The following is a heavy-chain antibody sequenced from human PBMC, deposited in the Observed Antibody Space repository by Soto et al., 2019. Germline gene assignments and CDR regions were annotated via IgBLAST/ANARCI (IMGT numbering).Heavy chain of an antibody. CDR1: GFTFSSYW. J-gene: IGHJ5*02. CDR2: INSDGSST. D-gene: IGHD3-3*01. Sequence: EVQLVESGGGLVQPGGSLRLSCAASGFTFSSYWMHWVRQAPGKGLVWVSRINSDGSSTSYADSVKGRFTISRDNAKNTLYLQMNSLRAEDTAVYYCARGPMETYDFWSGYYGTGWFDPWGQGTLLTVSS. V-gene: IGHV3-74*01. CDR3: ARGPMETYDFWSGYYGTGWFDP.